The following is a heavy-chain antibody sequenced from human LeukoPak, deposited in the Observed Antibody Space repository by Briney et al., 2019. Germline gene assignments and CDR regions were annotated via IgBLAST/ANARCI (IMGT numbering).Heavy chain of an antibody. J-gene: IGHJ3*02. D-gene: IGHD1-26*01. CDR3: ARDKSGSDSARGAVIDI. CDR1: GFTFTTYT. V-gene: IGHV3-21*01. CDR2: ISSSSTYI. Sequence: GGSLRLSCAASGFTFTTYTMNWVRQAPGKGLEWVSSISSSSTYIYYADSVKGRFTISRDNTKNSLYLQMNSLRDDDTAVYYCARDKSGSDSARGAVIDICGQGAMVTVSS.